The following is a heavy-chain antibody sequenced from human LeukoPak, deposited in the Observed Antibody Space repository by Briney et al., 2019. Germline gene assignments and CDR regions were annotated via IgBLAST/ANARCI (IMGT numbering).Heavy chain of an antibody. CDR1: GYTLTELS. CDR3: ATVHNYYGSGTFDY. CDR2: FDPEDGET. V-gene: IGHV1-24*01. J-gene: IGHJ4*02. D-gene: IGHD3-10*01. Sequence: ASVKVSCKVSGYTLTELSMHWVRQAPGKGLEWMGGFDPEDGETIYAQKFQGRVTMTEDTSTDTAYMELSSLRSEDTAVYYCATVHNYYGSGTFDYWGQGTLVTVSS.